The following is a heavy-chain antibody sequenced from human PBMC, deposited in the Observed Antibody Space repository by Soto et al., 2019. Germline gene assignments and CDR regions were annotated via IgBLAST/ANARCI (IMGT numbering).Heavy chain of an antibody. CDR1: GFTFSNYA. V-gene: IGHV3-23*01. CDR2: VSGSGGST. D-gene: IGHD5-18*01. CDR3: AKDRWDTTMTYYFDY. J-gene: IGHJ4*02. Sequence: PGGSLSLSGAASGFTFSNYAMTWVRQAPGKGLEWVSGVSGSGGSTNYADAVKGRFTISRDNSKNTLYLQMNSLRAEDTAVYYCAKDRWDTTMTYYFDYWGQGALVTVSS.